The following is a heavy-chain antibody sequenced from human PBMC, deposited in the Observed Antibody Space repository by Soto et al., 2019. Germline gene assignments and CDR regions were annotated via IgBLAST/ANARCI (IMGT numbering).Heavy chain of an antibody. CDR3: ASASTPTEY. J-gene: IGHJ4*02. Sequence: GGSLRLSCAASGLTFSSLAMVWVRQTPAKRLEWVAIISADGSTTGYLDSVKGRFSISRDNSRNILFLQMNSLRADDTAMYYCASASTPTEYWGQGTHVTVSS. V-gene: IGHV3-23*03. CDR1: GLTFSSLA. CDR2: ISADGSTT. D-gene: IGHD4-17*01.